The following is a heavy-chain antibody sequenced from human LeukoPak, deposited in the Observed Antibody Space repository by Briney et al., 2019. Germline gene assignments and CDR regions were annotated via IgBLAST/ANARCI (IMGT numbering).Heavy chain of an antibody. J-gene: IGHJ4*02. D-gene: IGHD3-3*01. V-gene: IGHV3-7*01. CDR2: IKHDGSEK. CDR1: GFVFTNFF. Sequence: GGSLRLSCAASGFVFTNFFMSRVRQAPGKGLEWVASIKHDGSEKYYVDSVRGRFTISRDNTKNLLYLQMSSLRAEDTAVYYCATDRGWRTSGYYLYYFEYWGQGTLVTFSS. CDR3: ATDRGWRTSGYYLYYFEY.